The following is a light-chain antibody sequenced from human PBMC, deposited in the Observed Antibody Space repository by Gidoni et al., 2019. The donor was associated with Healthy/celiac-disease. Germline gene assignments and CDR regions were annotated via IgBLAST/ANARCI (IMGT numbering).Light chain of an antibody. CDR2: DVS. J-gene: IGLJ2*01. Sequence: QSALTQPASVSGSPGLSLTISCTGTSSDVGGYNYVSWYQQHQGKAPKLMIYDVSNRPSGVSNRFSGSKSGNTASLTISGLQAEDEADYYCSSYTSSSTYVVFGGGTKLTVL. CDR3: SSYTSSSTYVV. V-gene: IGLV2-14*01. CDR1: SSDVGGYNY.